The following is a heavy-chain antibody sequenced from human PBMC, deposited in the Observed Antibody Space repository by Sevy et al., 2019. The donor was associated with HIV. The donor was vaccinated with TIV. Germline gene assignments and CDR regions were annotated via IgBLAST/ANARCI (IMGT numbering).Heavy chain of an antibody. CDR3: TRDNRSYYYGSGSSTYDAFDI. Sequence: GGSLRLSCTASGFTFGDYAMSWFRQAPGKGLELVGFIRSKAYGGTTEYAASVKGRFTISRDDSKSIAYLQMNSLKTEDTAVYYCTRDNRSYYYGSGSSTYDAFDIWGQGTMVTVSS. J-gene: IGHJ3*02. V-gene: IGHV3-49*03. CDR2: IRSKAYGGTT. D-gene: IGHD3-10*01. CDR1: GFTFGDYA.